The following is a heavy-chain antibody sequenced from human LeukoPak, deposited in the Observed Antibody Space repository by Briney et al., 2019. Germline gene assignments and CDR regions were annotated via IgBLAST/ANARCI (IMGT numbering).Heavy chain of an antibody. CDR1: GGSISTYY. J-gene: IGHJ4*02. V-gene: IGHV4-59*01. D-gene: IGHD3-22*01. CDR2: IYYSGNT. Sequence: SETLSLTCTVSGGSISTYYWSWIRQPPGKGLEWIGYIYYSGNTNYNPSLKSRVTISVDTSKNQVSLKLSSVTAADTAMYYCARDKGEYYDSSGYLDYWGQGTLVTVSS. CDR3: ARDKGEYYDSSGYLDY.